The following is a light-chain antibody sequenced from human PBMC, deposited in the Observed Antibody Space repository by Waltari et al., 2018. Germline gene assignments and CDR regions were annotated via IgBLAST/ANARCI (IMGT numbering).Light chain of an antibody. CDR2: YDD. Sequence: QSVLTQPPSVSEAPRQRVTISCSGSYSNIGTHGVNWYQLVPGKTPRLVIYYDDLLPSGVSEGFSGSRSGTSASLAIRGLQPEDEAEYFCEAWDDSLDGWVFGGGTKLTVL. CDR3: EAWDDSLDGWV. V-gene: IGLV1-36*01. J-gene: IGLJ3*02. CDR1: YSNIGTHG.